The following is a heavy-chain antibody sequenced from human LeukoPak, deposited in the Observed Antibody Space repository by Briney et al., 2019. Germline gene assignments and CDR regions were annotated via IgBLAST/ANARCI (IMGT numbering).Heavy chain of an antibody. J-gene: IGHJ4*02. CDR3: AGYSSGWYFYFDY. Sequence: GGSLRLSCAASGFALSSHWMSWVRQAPGKGLEWVANIKQDGSEKYYVDSVKGRFTISRDNAKNSLYLQMNSLKAEDTAVYYCAGYSSGWYFYFDYWGQGTLVTVSS. CDR2: IKQDGSEK. V-gene: IGHV3-7*01. D-gene: IGHD6-19*01. CDR1: GFALSSHW.